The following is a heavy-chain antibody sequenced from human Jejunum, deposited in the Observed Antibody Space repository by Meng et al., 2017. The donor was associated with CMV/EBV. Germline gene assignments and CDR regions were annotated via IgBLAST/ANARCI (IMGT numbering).Heavy chain of an antibody. CDR2: IYWDDDK. Sequence: TLKCSRPTLMKPTQTLTLTCTFSGFSRSTSEVGVGWIRQPPGKALEWLAVIYWDDDKRYSPSLKSRLTITKDTSKNQVVLTLTNMDPVDTATYYCALFTRSWFDPWGQGTLVTVSS. J-gene: IGHJ5*02. V-gene: IGHV2-5*02. CDR3: ALFTRSWFDP. D-gene: IGHD2-2*01. CDR1: GFSRSTSEVG.